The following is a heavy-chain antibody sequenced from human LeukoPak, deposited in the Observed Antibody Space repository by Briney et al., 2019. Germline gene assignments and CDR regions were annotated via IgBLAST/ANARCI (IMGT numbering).Heavy chain of an antibody. Sequence: KPSETLSLTCAVSGYSISSGYYWGWIRQPPGKGLEWIGSIYHSGSTYYNPSLKSRVTISVDTSKNQFSLKLSSVTAGDTAVYYCARRASGSYYFDYWGQGTLVTVSS. V-gene: IGHV4-38-2*01. CDR2: IYHSGST. J-gene: IGHJ4*01. CDR3: ARRASGSYYFDY. D-gene: IGHD1-26*01. CDR1: GYSISSGYY.